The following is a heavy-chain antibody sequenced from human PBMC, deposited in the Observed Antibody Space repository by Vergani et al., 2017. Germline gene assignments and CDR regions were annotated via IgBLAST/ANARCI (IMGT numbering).Heavy chain of an antibody. CDR1: GFTFSSYA. CDR2: ISGSGGST. J-gene: IGHJ6*02. Sequence: EVQLLESGGGLVQPGGSLRLSCAASGFTFSSYAMSWVRQAPGKGLEWVSAISGSGGSTYYADSVKGRFTISRDNSKNTLYLQMNSLRAEDTAVYYCASQVCSSTSCYTVAYYYYGMDVWGQGTTVTVSS. V-gene: IGHV3-23*01. CDR3: ASQVCSSTSCYTVAYYYYGMDV. D-gene: IGHD2-2*02.